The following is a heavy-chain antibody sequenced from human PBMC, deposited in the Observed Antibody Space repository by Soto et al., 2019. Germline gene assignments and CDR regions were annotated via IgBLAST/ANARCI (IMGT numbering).Heavy chain of an antibody. V-gene: IGHV3-66*01. Sequence: EVQLVESGGGLVQPGGSLSLSCAASGFTVSSNYMSWVRQAPGKGLEWVSVIYSGGSTYYADSVKGRFTISRDNSENTLYLQMNSLRAEDTAVYYCARTCSGGTCSFDYWCQGTLVTVSS. CDR1: GFTVSSNY. D-gene: IGHD2-15*01. CDR2: IYSGGST. CDR3: ARTCSGGTCSFDY. J-gene: IGHJ4*02.